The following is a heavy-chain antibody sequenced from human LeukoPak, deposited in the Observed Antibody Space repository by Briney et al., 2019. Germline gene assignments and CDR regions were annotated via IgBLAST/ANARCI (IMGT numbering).Heavy chain of an antibody. CDR1: GYTFTGYY. CDR3: ARSHRCSSTSCEGAAFDI. V-gene: IGHV1-2*02. D-gene: IGHD2-2*01. CDR2: INPNSGGT. J-gene: IGHJ3*02. Sequence: ASVKVSCKASGYTFTGYYMHWVRQAPGQGLEWMGWINPNSGGTSYAQKFQGRVTMTRDTSISTAYMELSRLRSDDTAVYYCARSHRCSSTSCEGAAFDIWGQGTMVTVSS.